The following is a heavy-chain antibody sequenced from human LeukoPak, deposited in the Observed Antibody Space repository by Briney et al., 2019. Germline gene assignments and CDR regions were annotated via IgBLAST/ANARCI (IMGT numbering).Heavy chain of an antibody. CDR1: SGSFSGSY. Sequence: SETLSLTCAVYSGSFSGSYWSWIRQPPGKGLEWIGEINHSGSTNYNPSLKSRVTISLDTSKNQFSLKLSSVTAADTAVYYCARGVGGGWLVDYWGQGTLVTVSS. V-gene: IGHV4-34*01. CDR3: ARGVGGGWLVDY. J-gene: IGHJ4*02. CDR2: INHSGST. D-gene: IGHD6-19*01.